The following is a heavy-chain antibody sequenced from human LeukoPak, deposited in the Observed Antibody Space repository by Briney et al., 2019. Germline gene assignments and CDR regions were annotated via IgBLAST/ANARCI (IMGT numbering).Heavy chain of an antibody. Sequence: PSETLSLTCTVSGGSISSSSYYWGWIRQPPGKGLEWIGSIYYSGSTYYNPSLKSRVTISVDTSKNQFSLKLSSVSAADTAVYYCAREGASLGTFDYWGQGTLVTVSS. J-gene: IGHJ4*02. V-gene: IGHV4-39*02. CDR1: GGSISSSSYY. CDR2: IYYSGST. D-gene: IGHD1-1*01. CDR3: AREGASLGTFDY.